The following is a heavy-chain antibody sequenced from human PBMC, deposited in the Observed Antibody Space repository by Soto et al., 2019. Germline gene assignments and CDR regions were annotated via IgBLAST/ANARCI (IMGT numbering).Heavy chain of an antibody. Sequence: GASVKVSCKASGYTFTGYYMHWVRQAPGQGLEWMGWINPNSGGTNYAQKFQGWVIMTRDTSISTAYMELSRLRSDDTAVYYCARDGARWYDSSTCYGMDVWGQGTTLTVSS. J-gene: IGHJ6*02. CDR1: GYTFTGYY. V-gene: IGHV1-2*04. CDR3: ARDGARWYDSSTCYGMDV. CDR2: INPNSGGT. D-gene: IGHD3-22*01.